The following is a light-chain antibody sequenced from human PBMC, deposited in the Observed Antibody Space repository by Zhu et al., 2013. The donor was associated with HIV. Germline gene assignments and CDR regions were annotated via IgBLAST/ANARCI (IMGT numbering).Light chain of an antibody. Sequence: DIVMTQSPDSLAVSLGERATINCKSSQSVLYSSNNKNYLAWYQQKPGQPPKLLLYWASTRESGVPDRFGGSGSGTDFTLTISSLEPEDFAVYYCQQSWTFGQGTKVEIK. J-gene: IGKJ1*01. CDR2: WAS. V-gene: IGKV4-1*01. CDR3: QQSWT. CDR1: QSVLYSSNNKNY.